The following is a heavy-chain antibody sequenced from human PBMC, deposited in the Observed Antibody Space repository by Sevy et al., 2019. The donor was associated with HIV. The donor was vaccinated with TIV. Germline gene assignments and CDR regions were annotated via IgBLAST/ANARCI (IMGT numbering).Heavy chain of an antibody. CDR1: GYSFTSYW. Sequence: GESLKISCKGSGYSFTSYWIGWVRQMPGKGLEWMGIIYPGDSDTRYSPSFQGQVTISADKSISTAYLQWSSLKASDTAMYYCARPSRITIFGVVIKGQGAFDIWGQGTMVTVSS. CDR3: ARPSRITIFGVVIKGQGAFDI. V-gene: IGHV5-51*01. J-gene: IGHJ3*02. CDR2: IYPGDSDT. D-gene: IGHD3-3*01.